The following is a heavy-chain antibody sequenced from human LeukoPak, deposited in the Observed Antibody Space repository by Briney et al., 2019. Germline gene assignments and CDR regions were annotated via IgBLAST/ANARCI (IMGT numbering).Heavy chain of an antibody. D-gene: IGHD2-2*02. J-gene: IGHJ4*02. CDR1: GFTFSSFG. CDR3: AKAAIRYTTRWNNFDY. V-gene: IGHV3-23*01. CDR2: ISGSGGST. Sequence: GGSLRLPCAASGFTFSSFGMSWVRQAPGKGLEWVSAISGSGGSTYYADSVKGGFTISRDNTKTSLYLQMNSLRAEDSAFYYCAKAAIRYTTRWNNFDYWGQGTLVTVSS.